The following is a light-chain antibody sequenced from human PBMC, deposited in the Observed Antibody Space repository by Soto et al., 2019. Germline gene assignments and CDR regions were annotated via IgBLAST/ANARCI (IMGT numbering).Light chain of an antibody. J-gene: IGKJ5*01. V-gene: IGKV1-9*01. Sequence: DIQLTQSPSFLSASVGDRVTITCRASQDLAGYLAWYQQKPGKAPNLLIYTTSTLQSGVPSRFSGSGSGTEFTLTISSLQPEDFATYYCQQVRSYPITFGQGTRLDIK. CDR1: QDLAGY. CDR3: QQVRSYPIT. CDR2: TTS.